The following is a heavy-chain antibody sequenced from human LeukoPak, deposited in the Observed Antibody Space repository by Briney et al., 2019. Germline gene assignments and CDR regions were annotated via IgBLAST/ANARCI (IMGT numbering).Heavy chain of an antibody. V-gene: IGHV3-48*03. CDR2: ISSGGSSI. CDR3: ARDFRGYDSRLHDY. J-gene: IGHJ4*02. CDR1: GFTFSSYE. Sequence: PGGSLRLSCAASGFTFSSYEMNWVRLAPGKALEWISYISSGGSSIYYADSVKGRFTISRDNAKNSLYLRMYSLRAEDTAVYYCARDFRGYDSRLHDYWGQGTLVTVSS. D-gene: IGHD3-22*01.